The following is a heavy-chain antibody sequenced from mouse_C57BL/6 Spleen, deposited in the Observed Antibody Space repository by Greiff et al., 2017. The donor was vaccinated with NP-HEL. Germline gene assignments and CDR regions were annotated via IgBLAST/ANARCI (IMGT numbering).Heavy chain of an antibody. CDR1: GYTFTDYE. J-gene: IGHJ3*01. V-gene: IGHV1-15*01. CDR2: IDPETGGT. CDR3: TRREDAY. Sequence: ESGAELVRPGASVTLSCKASGYTFTDYEMHWVKQTPVHGLEWIGAIDPETGGTAYNQKFKGKAILTADKSSSTAYMELRSLTSEDSAVYYCTRREDAYWGQGTLVTVSA.